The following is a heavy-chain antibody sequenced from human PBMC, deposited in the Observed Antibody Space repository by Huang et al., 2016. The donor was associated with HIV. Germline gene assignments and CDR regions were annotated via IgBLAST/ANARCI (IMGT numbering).Heavy chain of an antibody. D-gene: IGHD3-10*01. Sequence: QVQLHQWGAGLLKPSETLSLTCAVYGGSFSGYYWSWIRQPPGKGLEGIGEITPSGSTTYNPSLKSRVTISEETSKNQFSLKLSSVTAADTAVYYCARAPHYGSGSYYYWGQGTLVTVSS. J-gene: IGHJ4*02. CDR3: ARAPHYGSGSYYY. CDR2: ITPSGST. V-gene: IGHV4-34*01. CDR1: GGSFSGYY.